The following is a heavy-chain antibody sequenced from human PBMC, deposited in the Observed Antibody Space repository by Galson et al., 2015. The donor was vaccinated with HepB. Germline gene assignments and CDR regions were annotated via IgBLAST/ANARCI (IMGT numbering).Heavy chain of an antibody. CDR2: INAGNGNT. CDR1: GYTFTSYA. V-gene: IGHV1-3*01. Sequence: SVKVSCKASGYTFTSYAMHWVRQAPGQRLEWMGWINAGNGNTKYSQKFQGRVTITRDTSASTAYMELSSLRSEDTAVYYCARDTYYYGSGTSGGGMDVWGQGTTVTVSS. D-gene: IGHD3-10*01. J-gene: IGHJ6*02. CDR3: ARDTYYYGSGTSGGGMDV.